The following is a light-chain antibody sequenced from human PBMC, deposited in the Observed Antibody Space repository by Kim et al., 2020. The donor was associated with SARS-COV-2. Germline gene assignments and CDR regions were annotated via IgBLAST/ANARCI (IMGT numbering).Light chain of an antibody. Sequence: ATFSCKSSQSILYKFSNKNYLAWYQQKPVQSPKLLIYWASTRESGVPDRFSGSGSGTDFTLTISSVQAEDVAVYHCQQYYNPPPTFGQGTRLEIK. V-gene: IGKV4-1*01. J-gene: IGKJ5*01. CDR1: QSILYKFSNKNY. CDR3: QQYYNPPPT. CDR2: WAS.